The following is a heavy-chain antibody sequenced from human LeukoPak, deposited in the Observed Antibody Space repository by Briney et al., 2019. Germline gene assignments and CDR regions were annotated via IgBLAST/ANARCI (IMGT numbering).Heavy chain of an antibody. CDR2: IDTAGGT. Sequence: PGGSLRLSCAASGFTFSSYEMNWVRQATGKGLEWVSGIDTAGGTYYAGSVKGRFTISRENAKNSLSLQMNSLRAGDTAVYYCARRRYGLGSYSDTFDIWGQGTMVTVSS. V-gene: IGHV3-13*01. D-gene: IGHD3-10*01. J-gene: IGHJ3*02. CDR3: ARRRYGLGSYSDTFDI. CDR1: GFTFSSYE.